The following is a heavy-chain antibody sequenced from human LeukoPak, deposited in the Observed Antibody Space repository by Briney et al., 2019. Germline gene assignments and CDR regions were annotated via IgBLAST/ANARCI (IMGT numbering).Heavy chain of an antibody. Sequence: GGSLRLSCAASGFTVSSNYMSWVRQAPGKGLEWVSVIYSGGSTYYADSVKGRFTISRDNSKNTLYLQMNSLRAEDTAVYYCARDLRPDYYMDVCGKGTTVTVSS. V-gene: IGHV3-53*01. CDR2: IYSGGST. D-gene: IGHD6-25*01. J-gene: IGHJ6*03. CDR3: ARDLRPDYYMDV. CDR1: GFTVSSNY.